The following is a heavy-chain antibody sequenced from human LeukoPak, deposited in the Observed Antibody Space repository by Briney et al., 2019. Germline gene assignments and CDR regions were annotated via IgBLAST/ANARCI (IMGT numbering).Heavy chain of an antibody. CDR3: AKDLYLTGYSFDY. V-gene: IGHV3-30*18. Sequence: GRSLRLSCAVSGFTFSSYGMHWVRQAPGKGLEWVAVISYDGSNKYYADSVKGRFTISRDNSKNTLYLQMNSLRAEDTAVYYCAKDLYLTGYSFDYWGQGTLVTVSS. D-gene: IGHD3-9*01. CDR1: GFTFSSYG. J-gene: IGHJ4*02. CDR2: ISYDGSNK.